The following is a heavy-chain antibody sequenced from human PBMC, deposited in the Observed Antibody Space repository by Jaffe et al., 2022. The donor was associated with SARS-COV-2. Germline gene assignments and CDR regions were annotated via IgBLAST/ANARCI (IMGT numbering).Heavy chain of an antibody. CDR1: GFTFSSYA. Sequence: QVQLVESGGGVVQPGRSLRLSCAASGFTFSSYAMHWVRQAPGKGLEWVAVISYDGSNKYYADSVKGRFTISRDNSKNTLYLQMNSLRAEDTAVYYCAREGPGVVVTADAFDIWGQGTMVTVSS. CDR2: ISYDGSNK. CDR3: AREGPGVVVTADAFDI. D-gene: IGHD2-21*02. J-gene: IGHJ3*02. V-gene: IGHV3-30-3*01.